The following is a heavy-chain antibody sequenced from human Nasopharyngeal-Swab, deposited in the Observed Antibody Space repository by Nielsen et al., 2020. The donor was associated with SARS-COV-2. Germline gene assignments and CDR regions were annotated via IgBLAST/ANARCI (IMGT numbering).Heavy chain of an antibody. CDR2: INHSGST. CDR3: ARVERTYYMDV. D-gene: IGHD3/OR15-3a*01. V-gene: IGHV4-34*01. Sequence: WIRQPPGKGLEWIGEINHSGSTNYNPSLKSRVTISVDMSKNQFSLKLSSVTAADTAVYYCARVERTYYMDVWGKGTTVTVSS. J-gene: IGHJ6*03.